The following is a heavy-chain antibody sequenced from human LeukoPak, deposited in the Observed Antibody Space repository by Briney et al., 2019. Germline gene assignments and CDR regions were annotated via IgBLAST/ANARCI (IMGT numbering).Heavy chain of an antibody. CDR1: GFTFSSYG. V-gene: IGHV3-30*02. CDR3: AKDGGSSSDYYYYYMDV. D-gene: IGHD6-6*01. Sequence: PGGSLRLSCAASGFTFSSYGMHWVRQAPGKGLEWVAFIRYDGSNKYYADSVEGRFTISRDNSKNTLYLQMNSLRAEDTAVYYCAKDGGSSSDYYYYYMDVWGKGTTVTVSS. CDR2: IRYDGSNK. J-gene: IGHJ6*03.